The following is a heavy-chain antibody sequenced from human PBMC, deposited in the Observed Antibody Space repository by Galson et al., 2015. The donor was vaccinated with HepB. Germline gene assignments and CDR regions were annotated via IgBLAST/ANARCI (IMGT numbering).Heavy chain of an antibody. CDR2: IIPILGEA. Sequence: SVKVSCKYSGGTFRRYTISWVRQPPGQGLEWMGRIIPILGEANYAQKFQGRVTITADQSTSQAYTELSSLRSENTAVYYCSSGKCRAAAGMYYDYYGMDVWGQGTTVTVSS. CDR1: GGTFRRYT. V-gene: IGHV1-69*02. J-gene: IGHJ6*02. CDR3: SSGKCRAAAGMYYDYYGMDV. D-gene: IGHD6-13*01.